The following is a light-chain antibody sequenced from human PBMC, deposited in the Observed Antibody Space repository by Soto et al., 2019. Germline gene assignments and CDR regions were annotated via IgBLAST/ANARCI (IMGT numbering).Light chain of an antibody. CDR3: QQSYSSPPT. J-gene: IGKJ1*01. V-gene: IGKV3-11*01. Sequence: EIVLTQSPGTLSVSPGDRVTLSCRASQSVSSYLAWYQQKPGQAPRLLIYDASNRATGIPARFSGSGSGTDFTLTISSLQPEDFATYYCQQSYSSPPTFGQGTKVDIK. CDR2: DAS. CDR1: QSVSSY.